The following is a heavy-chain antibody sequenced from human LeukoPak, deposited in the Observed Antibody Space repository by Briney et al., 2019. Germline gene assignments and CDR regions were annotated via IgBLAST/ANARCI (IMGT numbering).Heavy chain of an antibody. Sequence: GASVKVSCKASGYTITGYYIHWVRQAPGQGLEWMGWINPNSGDTNYAQKFQGRVTMTRDTSINTAFMELSRLRSDDTAVYYCARGSAGYSSGWYDYWGQGTLVTVSS. J-gene: IGHJ4*02. D-gene: IGHD6-19*01. CDR2: INPNSGDT. CDR1: GYTITGYY. V-gene: IGHV1-2*02. CDR3: ARGSAGYSSGWYDY.